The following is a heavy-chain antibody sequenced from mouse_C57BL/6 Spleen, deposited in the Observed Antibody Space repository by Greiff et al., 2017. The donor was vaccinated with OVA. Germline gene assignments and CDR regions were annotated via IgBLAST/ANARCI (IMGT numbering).Heavy chain of an antibody. V-gene: IGHV5-9-1*02. CDR2: ISSGGDYI. D-gene: IGHD1-1*01. J-gene: IGHJ1*03. CDR1: GFTFSSYA. Sequence: DVQLVESGEGLVKPGGSLKLSCAASGFTFSSYAMSWVRQTPEKRLEWVAYISSGGDYIYYADTVKGRFTISRDNARNTLYLQMSSLKSEDTAMYYCTRGDDGSSYWYFDVWGTGTTVAVSS. CDR3: TRGDDGSSYWYFDV.